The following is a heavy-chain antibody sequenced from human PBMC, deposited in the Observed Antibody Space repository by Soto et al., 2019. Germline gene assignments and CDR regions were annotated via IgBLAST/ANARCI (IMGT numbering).Heavy chain of an antibody. CDR3: ARGEYYDILTGYCPCYYYYRKDV. CDR2: INAGNGNT. D-gene: IGHD3-9*01. V-gene: IGHV1-3*01. J-gene: IGHJ6*02. Sequence: ASVKVSCKASGYTFTSYAMHWVRQAPGQRLEWMGWINAGNGNTKYSQKFQGRVTITRDTSASTAYMELSSLRSEDTAVYYCARGEYYDILTGYCPCYYYYRKDVWGQGTTVTVSS. CDR1: GYTFTSYA.